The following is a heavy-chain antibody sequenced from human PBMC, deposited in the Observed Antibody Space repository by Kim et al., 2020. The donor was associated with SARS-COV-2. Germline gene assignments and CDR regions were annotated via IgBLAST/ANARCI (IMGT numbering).Heavy chain of an antibody. V-gene: IGHV3-23*01. CDR3: ATHFGTVLTPVVI. J-gene: IGHJ6*02. CDR2: IRGSGANT. CDR1: GFIFRTSG. Sequence: GGSLRLSCAASGFIFRTSGMSWVRQAPGKGLEWVSGIRGSGANTYYGDSVKGRFSISRENSKNTLYLQMNSLRADDTAVYYCATHFGTVLTPVVIWGERTPVTVS. D-gene: IGHD3-3*02.